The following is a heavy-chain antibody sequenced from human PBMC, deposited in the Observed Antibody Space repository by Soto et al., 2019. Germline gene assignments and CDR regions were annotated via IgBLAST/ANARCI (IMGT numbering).Heavy chain of an antibody. D-gene: IGHD6-13*01. V-gene: IGHV1-24*01. CDR3: ASQSSSGDYNWSDP. Sequence: ASVKVSCKGSGYTLTELSMHWVRQAPGKGLEWMGGFDPEDGETIYAQKFQGRVTMTEDTSTDTAYMELSSLRSEDTAVYYCASQSSSGDYNWSDPWGQGTLVTVSS. J-gene: IGHJ5*02. CDR2: FDPEDGET. CDR1: GYTLTELS.